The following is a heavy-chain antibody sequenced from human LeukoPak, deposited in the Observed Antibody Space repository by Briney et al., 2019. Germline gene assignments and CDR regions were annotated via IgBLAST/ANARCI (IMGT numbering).Heavy chain of an antibody. CDR1: GGSFSGYY. V-gene: IGHV4-34*01. CDR2: INHSGST. D-gene: IGHD6-6*01. Sequence: PSETLSLTCAVYGGSFSGYYWSWIRQPPGKGLEWIGEINHSGSTNYNPSLKSRVTISVDTSKNQFSLKLSSVTAADTAVYYCARVAAIDGIAAHPDYWGQGTLVTVSS. J-gene: IGHJ4*02. CDR3: ARVAAIDGIAAHPDY.